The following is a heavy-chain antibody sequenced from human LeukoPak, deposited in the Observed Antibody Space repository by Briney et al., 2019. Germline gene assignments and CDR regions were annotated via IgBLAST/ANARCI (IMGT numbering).Heavy chain of an antibody. J-gene: IGHJ4*02. V-gene: IGHV4-59*08. D-gene: IGHD3-10*01. CDR1: GGSISSYY. CDR2: IYYSGST. CDR3: ARGRMVRGVIIKYYFDY. Sequence: SETLSLTCTVSGGSISSYYWSWIRQPPGKGLEWIGYIYYSGSTNYNPSLKSRVTISVDMSKNQFSLKLSSVTAADTAVYYCARGRMVRGVIIKYYFDYWGQGTLVTVSS.